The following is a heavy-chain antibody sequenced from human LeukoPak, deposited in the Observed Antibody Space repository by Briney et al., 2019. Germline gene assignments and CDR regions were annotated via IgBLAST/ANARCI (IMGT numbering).Heavy chain of an antibody. CDR3: AREDGQTGYYFDY. V-gene: IGHV3-48*03. J-gene: IGHJ4*02. CDR1: GFIFSSYE. D-gene: IGHD1-14*01. CDR2: ISKSGSTK. Sequence: GGSLRLSCAASGFIFSSYEMIWFRQAPGKGLEFVSYISKSGSTKYYADSVRGRFTISRDDPNNSLYLQMNSLRADDTALYFCAREDGQTGYYFDYWGQGILVTVSS.